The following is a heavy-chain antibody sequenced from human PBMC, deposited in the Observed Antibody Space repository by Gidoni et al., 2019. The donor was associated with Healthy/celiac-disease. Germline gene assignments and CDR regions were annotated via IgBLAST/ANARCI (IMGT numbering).Heavy chain of an antibody. CDR2: INHSGST. Sequence: QVQLQQWGAGLLKPSETLSLTCAVYGGSFSGYYWSWIRQPPGKGLEGIGEINHSGSTNYNPSLKSRVTISVDTSKNQFSLKRSSVTAADTAVYYCARGLHRYRLVHDAFDIWGQGTMVTVSS. CDR1: GGSFSGYY. CDR3: ARGLHRYRLVHDAFDI. J-gene: IGHJ3*02. V-gene: IGHV4-34*01. D-gene: IGHD3-9*01.